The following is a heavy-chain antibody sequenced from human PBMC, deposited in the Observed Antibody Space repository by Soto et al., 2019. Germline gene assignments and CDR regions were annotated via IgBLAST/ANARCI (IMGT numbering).Heavy chain of an antibody. D-gene: IGHD5-18*01. J-gene: IGHJ3*02. Sequence: EVQLLESGGGLVQPGGSLRLSCAASGFTFSSYAMSWVRQAPGKGLEWVSAISGSGGSTYYADSVKGRFTISRDKSKKTLYLKMNSLRAEDTAVYYCAKFIQGPGYRGAFDIWGQGTMVTVSS. CDR1: GFTFSSYA. CDR2: ISGSGGST. V-gene: IGHV3-23*01. CDR3: AKFIQGPGYRGAFDI.